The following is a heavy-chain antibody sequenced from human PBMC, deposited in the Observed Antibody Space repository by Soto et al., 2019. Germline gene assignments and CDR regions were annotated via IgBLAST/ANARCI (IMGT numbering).Heavy chain of an antibody. D-gene: IGHD2-8*01. Sequence: PGGSLRLSCAASGFAFSSYAMSWVRRAPGKGLEWVSAISGSGGSPSYADSVQGRFPISRDNPKKTLYLQMNSLRAEDTAVYYCAKARCTTSNCYVPDYWGQGTLVTVSS. CDR3: AKARCTTSNCYVPDY. CDR1: GFAFSSYA. V-gene: IGHV3-23*01. J-gene: IGHJ4*02. CDR2: ISGSGGSP.